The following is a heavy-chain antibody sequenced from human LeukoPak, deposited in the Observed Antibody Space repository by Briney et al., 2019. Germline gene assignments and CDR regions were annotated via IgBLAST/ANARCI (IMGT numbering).Heavy chain of an antibody. CDR2: INYSGGTT. D-gene: IGHD3/OR15-3a*01. CDR1: GFTFSSYA. CDR3: AKVGTWTY. V-gene: IGHV3-23*01. Sequence: PGGSLRLSCAASGFTFSSYALSWVRQAPGKGLEWVSAINYSGGTTYYADSVKGRLTISRDNSKYTLYLQMNSLRVEDTAVYFCAKVGTWTYWGQGTLVTVSS. J-gene: IGHJ4*02.